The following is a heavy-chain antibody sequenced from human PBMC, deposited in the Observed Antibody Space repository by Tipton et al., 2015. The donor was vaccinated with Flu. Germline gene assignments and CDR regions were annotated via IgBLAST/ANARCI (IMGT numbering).Heavy chain of an antibody. D-gene: IGHD3-10*02. J-gene: IGHJ4*02. CDR1: GGSLSGFY. CDR3: ARLSYYDVDLKNFYFED. Sequence: TLSLTCDVQGGSLSGFYWSWIRQPPGKGLEWIGEVHHEGSTNYNPSLKSRLTISVDTSKNQLSLKLNSVTAADTAVYYCARLSYYDVDLKNFYFEDWGQGTLVTVSS. CDR2: VHHEGST. V-gene: IGHV4-34*01.